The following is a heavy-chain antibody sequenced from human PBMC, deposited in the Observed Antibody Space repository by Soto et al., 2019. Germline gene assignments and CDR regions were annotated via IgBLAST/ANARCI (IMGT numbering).Heavy chain of an antibody. D-gene: IGHD6-13*01. CDR2: IIPIFGTA. V-gene: IGHV1-69*12. J-gene: IGHJ6*02. CDR3: ARDPLAAAGSPPLGGMDV. CDR1: GGTFSSYA. Sequence: QVQLVQSGAEVKKPGSSVKVSCKASGGTFSSYAISWVRQAPGQGLEWMGGIIPIFGTANYAQKFQGRVTITADESTSTAYMELSSLRSEDTAVYYWARDPLAAAGSPPLGGMDVWGQGTTVTVSS.